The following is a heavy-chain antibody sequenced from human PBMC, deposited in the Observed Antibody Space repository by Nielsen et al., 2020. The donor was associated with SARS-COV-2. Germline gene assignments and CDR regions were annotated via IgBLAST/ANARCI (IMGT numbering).Heavy chain of an antibody. CDR3: ARGNGWGSYFDY. J-gene: IGHJ4*02. CDR1: GFTFSSYG. Sequence: GESLKISCAASGFTFSSYGMHWVRQAPGKGLEWVAVISYDGSEKYYADSVKGRFTISRDNSKNTLYLQIKSLRAEDTAVYYCARGNGWGSYFDYWGQGTLVTVSS. CDR2: ISYDGSEK. D-gene: IGHD7-27*01. V-gene: IGHV3-30-3*01.